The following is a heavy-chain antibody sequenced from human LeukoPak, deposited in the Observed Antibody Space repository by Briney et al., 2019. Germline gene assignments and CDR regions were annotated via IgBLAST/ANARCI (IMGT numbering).Heavy chain of an antibody. V-gene: IGHV4-39*07. CDR2: VYHSGST. Sequence: PSETLSLTCTVSGGSISNNSYYWAWIRQPPEKGLEWIGNVYHSGSTYYNPSLKSRVTISIDTSKNQFSLKLSSVTAADTAVYYCARDGEVLSSSWFWFDPWGQGTQVTVSS. CDR3: ARDGEVLSSSWFWFDP. D-gene: IGHD6-13*01. J-gene: IGHJ5*02. CDR1: GGSISNNSYY.